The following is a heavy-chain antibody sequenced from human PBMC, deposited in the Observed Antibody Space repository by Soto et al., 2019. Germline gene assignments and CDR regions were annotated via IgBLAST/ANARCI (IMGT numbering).Heavy chain of an antibody. Sequence: PGESLKISCKGSGYSFTSYWISWVRQMPGKGLEWMGRIDPSDSYTNYSPSFQGHVTISADKSISTAYLQWSSLKASDTAMYYCARLTIAAPTYYYGMDVWGQGTTVTVSS. CDR2: IDPSDSYT. J-gene: IGHJ6*02. CDR3: ARLTIAAPTYYYGMDV. D-gene: IGHD6-6*01. CDR1: GYSFTSYW. V-gene: IGHV5-10-1*01.